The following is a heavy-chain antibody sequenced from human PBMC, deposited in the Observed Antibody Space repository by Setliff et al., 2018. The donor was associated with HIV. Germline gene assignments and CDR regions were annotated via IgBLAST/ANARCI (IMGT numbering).Heavy chain of an antibody. J-gene: IGHJ6*03. CDR3: ARVLTVGDCSAGSCYSRAYYYYHMDV. Sequence: SETLSLTCTVSGGPLSSYYWNRIRQPPGKGLEWIGDIDYRGSTNYNPSLQSRVIISADTSKNQFSLKLSSVTAADTAVYYCARVLTVGDCSAGSCYSRAYYYYHMDVWGKGTAVTVSS. CDR2: IDYRGST. D-gene: IGHD2-15*01. V-gene: IGHV4-59*01. CDR1: GGPLSSYY.